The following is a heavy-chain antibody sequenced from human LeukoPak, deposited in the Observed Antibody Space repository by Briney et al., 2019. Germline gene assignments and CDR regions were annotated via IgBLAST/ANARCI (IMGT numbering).Heavy chain of an antibody. CDR2: IFYSGST. CDR3: VRSDDFWSGYYGY. J-gene: IGHJ4*02. CDR1: GGSISSYY. V-gene: IGHV4-59*01. D-gene: IGHD3-3*01. Sequence: SETLSLTCTVSGGSISSYYWGWIRQPPGKGLEWIGYIFYSGSTNYNPSLKSRVTISVDTSKNQFSLKLSSVTAADTAVYYCVRSDDFWSGYYGYWGQGTLVTVSS.